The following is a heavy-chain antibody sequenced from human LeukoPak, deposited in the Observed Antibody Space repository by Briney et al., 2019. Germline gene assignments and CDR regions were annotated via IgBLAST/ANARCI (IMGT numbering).Heavy chain of an antibody. J-gene: IGHJ4*02. CDR3: ARAYSSSWFYFDY. V-gene: IGHV4-31*11. CDR1: GGSISSGGYY. D-gene: IGHD6-13*01. Sequence: SETLSLTCAVSGGSISSGGYYWSWIRQHPGKGLEWIGYIYYSGSTYYNPSLKSRVTISVDTSKNRFSLKLSSVTAADTAVYYCARAYSSSWFYFDYWGQGTLVTVSS. CDR2: IYYSGST.